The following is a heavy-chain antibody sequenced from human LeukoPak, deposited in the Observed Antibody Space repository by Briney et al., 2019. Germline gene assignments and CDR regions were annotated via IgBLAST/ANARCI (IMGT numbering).Heavy chain of an antibody. CDR3: AKDRHRGGYDPDGMDV. Sequence: GRSLRLSCAAPGFSFDDYGMHWVRQAAGKGLEWVSGISWDSGSIAYADSVKGRFTISRDNSRSTLYLQLNSLRADDTAVYYCAKDRHRGGYDPDGMDVWGQGTTVTVSS. CDR2: ISWDSGSI. CDR1: GFSFDDYG. J-gene: IGHJ6*02. D-gene: IGHD5-24*01. V-gene: IGHV3-9*01.